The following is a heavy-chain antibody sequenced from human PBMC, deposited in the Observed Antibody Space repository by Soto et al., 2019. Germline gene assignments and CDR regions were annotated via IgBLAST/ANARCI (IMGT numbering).Heavy chain of an antibody. CDR2: ISGSGGST. Sequence: GGSLRLSCAASGFTFCSYAMSWVRQAPGKGLEWVSAISGSGGSTYYADSVKGRFTISRDNSKNTLYLQMNSLRAEDTAVYYCAKPLLRFGELFPIDYWGQGTLVTVSS. V-gene: IGHV3-23*01. CDR1: GFTFCSYA. J-gene: IGHJ4*02. D-gene: IGHD3-10*01. CDR3: AKPLLRFGELFPIDY.